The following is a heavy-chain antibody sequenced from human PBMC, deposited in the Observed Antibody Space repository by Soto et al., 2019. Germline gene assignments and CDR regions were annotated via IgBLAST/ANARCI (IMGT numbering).Heavy chain of an antibody. V-gene: IGHV1-46*01. CDR2: INPSGGST. J-gene: IGHJ3*02. Sequence: ASVKVSCKSSGYTFTSYYMHWVRQPPGQGLEWMGIINPSGGSTSYAQKFQGRVTMTRDTSTSTVYMELSSLRSEDTAVYYCARDPSGSAAFDIWGQGTMVTVSS. D-gene: IGHD5-12*01. CDR1: GYTFTSYY. CDR3: ARDPSGSAAFDI.